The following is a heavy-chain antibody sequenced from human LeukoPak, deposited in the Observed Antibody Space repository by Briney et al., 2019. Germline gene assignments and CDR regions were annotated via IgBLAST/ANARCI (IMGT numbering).Heavy chain of an antibody. CDR3: AKGRYQLLSLYFFDY. CDR2: ISGSGGST. D-gene: IGHD2-2*01. V-gene: IGHV3-23*01. Sequence: GGSLRLSCAASGFTFSSYGMSWVRQAPGKGLEWVSVISGSGGSTYYADSVKGRFTISRDNSKNTLYLQMNSLRAEDTAVFYCAKGRYQLLSLYFFDYWGQGTLVTVSS. J-gene: IGHJ4*02. CDR1: GFTFSSYG.